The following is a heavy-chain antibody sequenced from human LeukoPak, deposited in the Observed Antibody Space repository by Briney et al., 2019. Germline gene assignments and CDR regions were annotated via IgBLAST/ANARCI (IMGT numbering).Heavy chain of an antibody. D-gene: IGHD3-22*01. Sequence: QPGGSLRLSCAASGFTFSSYAMSWVRQAPGKGLEWVSAISGSGGSIYYADSVKGRFTISRDNSKNTLYLQMNSLRAEDTAVYYCARETYYYDSSTYFRATDYWGQGTLVTVSS. CDR3: ARETYYYDSSTYFRATDY. CDR1: GFTFSSYA. J-gene: IGHJ4*02. CDR2: ISGSGGSI. V-gene: IGHV3-23*01.